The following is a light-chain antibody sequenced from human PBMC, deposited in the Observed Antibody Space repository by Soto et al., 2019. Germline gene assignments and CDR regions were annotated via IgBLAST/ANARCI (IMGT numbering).Light chain of an antibody. CDR1: QCTSSY. Sequence: DMPMTQSPSTLSASIGDAVTNXXRASQCTSSYFAWYQQKPGKAPXLLIYHASSLENGVPSRFRGRGCGTEFTLTVSSMQIDDFATYYCQQYNSYRRFGKGTKV. V-gene: IGKV1-5*03. CDR3: QQYNSYRR. J-gene: IGKJ1*01. CDR2: HAS.